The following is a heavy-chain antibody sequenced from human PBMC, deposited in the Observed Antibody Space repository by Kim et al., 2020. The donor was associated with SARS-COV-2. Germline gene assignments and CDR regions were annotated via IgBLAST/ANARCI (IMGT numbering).Heavy chain of an antibody. J-gene: IGHJ6*02. CDR1: GGTFSSYA. Sequence: SVKVSCKASGGTFSSYAISWVRQAPGQGLEWMGGIIPIFGTANYAQKFQGRVTITADESTSTAYMELSSLRSEDTAVYYCARERGAYSSSWYIGLVTDGYYYYGMDVWGQGTTVTVSS. CDR2: IIPIFGTA. D-gene: IGHD6-13*01. V-gene: IGHV1-69*13. CDR3: ARERGAYSSSWYIGLVTDGYYYYGMDV.